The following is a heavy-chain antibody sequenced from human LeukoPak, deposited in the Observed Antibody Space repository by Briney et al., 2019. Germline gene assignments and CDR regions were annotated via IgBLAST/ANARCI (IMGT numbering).Heavy chain of an antibody. CDR1: GSTFSGYA. J-gene: IGHJ4*02. V-gene: IGHV3-23*01. Sequence: QPGGSLRLSCAASGSTFSGYAMTWVRQAPGKGLEWVSSITGSGGTNYADSVKGRFTISRDNSKNMLYLQMNSLRAEDTAVYYCAKGPHSSAYYYFDFWAREPWSPSPQ. CDR2: ITGSGGT. CDR3: AKGPHSSAYYYFDF. D-gene: IGHD3-22*01.